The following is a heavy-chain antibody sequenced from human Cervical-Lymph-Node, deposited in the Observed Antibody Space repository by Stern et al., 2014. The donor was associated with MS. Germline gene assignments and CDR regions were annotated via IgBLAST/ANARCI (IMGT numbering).Heavy chain of an antibody. CDR3: AKHACTGAACPFDL. J-gene: IGHJ4*02. CDR2: AYYSGPT. Sequence: VQLVESGPGLVKPSETLSLTCAVSGDSISSYTHYWAWIRQPPGKGMEWIGSAYYSGPTSYNPPLKSPATISVDTSKNHFSLGLNSVTAADTAVYYCAKHACTGAACPFDLWGQGTLVTVSS. V-gene: IGHV4-39*01. D-gene: IGHD2-8*02. CDR1: GDSISSYTHY.